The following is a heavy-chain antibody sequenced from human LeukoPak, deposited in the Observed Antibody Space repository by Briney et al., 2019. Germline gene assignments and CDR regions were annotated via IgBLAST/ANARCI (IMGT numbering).Heavy chain of an antibody. J-gene: IGHJ5*01. V-gene: IGHV3-23*01. D-gene: IGHD6-13*01. CDR3: ARESPVAATGRSWFDS. CDR1: GFTYSSYA. CDR2: ITGGGSTL. Sequence: GGSLRLSCADSGFTYSSYAMRWVRQAPGKGLEWVSTITGGGSTLYYADSVKGRFTISRDNSKNTLYLQMNSLRAEDTALYYCARESPVAATGRSWFDSWGQGTLVTVSS.